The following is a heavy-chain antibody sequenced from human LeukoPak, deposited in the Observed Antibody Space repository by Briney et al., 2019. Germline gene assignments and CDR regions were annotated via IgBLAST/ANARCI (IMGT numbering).Heavy chain of an antibody. CDR3: ASWAGYCASNNCYATSLDH. CDR2: ISAYNVNT. CDR1: GYTFSNYG. D-gene: IGHD2-2*01. J-gene: IGHJ4*02. V-gene: IGHV1-18*01. Sequence: ASVKVSCKASGYTFSNYGISWVRQAPGQGLEWMGWISAYNVNTNFAQKLQGRVTMTTDTSTNTAYMELRSLRSDDTAVYYCASWAGYCASNNCYATSLDHWGQGTLVTVSA.